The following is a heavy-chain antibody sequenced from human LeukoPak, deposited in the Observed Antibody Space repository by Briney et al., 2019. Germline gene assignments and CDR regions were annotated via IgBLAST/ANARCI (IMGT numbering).Heavy chain of an antibody. CDR2: IGSDNKS. D-gene: IGHD5-12*01. Sequence: PGGSLRLSCAASGFTFSAYAMTWVRQAPGKGLEWVSSIGSDNKSHSSASAKGRFTISRDNSKNTLYLQMNSLRAEDTAIYYCAKTSRANSAYDSPFDYWGQGALVTVSS. J-gene: IGHJ4*02. V-gene: IGHV3-23*05. CDR3: AKTSRANSAYDSPFDY. CDR1: GFTFSAYA.